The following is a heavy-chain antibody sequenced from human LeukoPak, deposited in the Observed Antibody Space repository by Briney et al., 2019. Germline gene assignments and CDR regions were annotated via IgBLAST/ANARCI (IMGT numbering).Heavy chain of an antibody. CDR2: IIPIFGTA. V-gene: IGHV1-69*13. D-gene: IGHD3-3*01. Sequence: ASVKVSCKASGGTFSSYAISWVRQAPGQGLEWMGGIIPIFGTANYAQKFQGRVTITADESTSTAYMELSSLRSDDTAVYYCATGKDDLWSGPRPPFDPWGQGTLVIVSS. CDR1: GGTFSSYA. J-gene: IGHJ5*02. CDR3: ATGKDDLWSGPRPPFDP.